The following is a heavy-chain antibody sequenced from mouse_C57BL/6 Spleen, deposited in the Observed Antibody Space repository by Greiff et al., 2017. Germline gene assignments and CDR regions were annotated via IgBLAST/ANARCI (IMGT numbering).Heavy chain of an antibody. CDR2: IDPSDSYT. CDR1: GYTFTSYW. CDR3: ARSPSRYFDV. V-gene: IGHV1-69*01. J-gene: IGHJ1*03. Sequence: VQLQQPGAELVMPGASVKLSCKASGYTFTSYWMHWVKQRPGQGLEWIGEIDPSDSYTNYNQKFKGKSTLTVDKSSSTAYMQLSSLTSEDSAVYYCARSPSRYFDVWGTGTTVTVSS.